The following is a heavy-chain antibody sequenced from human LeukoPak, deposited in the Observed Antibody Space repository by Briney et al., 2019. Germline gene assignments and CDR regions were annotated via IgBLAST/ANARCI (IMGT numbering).Heavy chain of an antibody. CDR3: ARDIGGVRGAQYYFDY. Sequence: GASVKVSCKASGYTFTSYYMHWVRQAPGEGLEWMGIINPSGGSTSYAQKFQGRVTMTRDTSTSTVYMELSSLRSEDTAVYYCARDIGGVRGAQYYFDYWGQGTLVTVPS. V-gene: IGHV1-46*01. CDR1: GYTFTSYY. J-gene: IGHJ4*02. CDR2: INPSGGST. D-gene: IGHD3-16*01.